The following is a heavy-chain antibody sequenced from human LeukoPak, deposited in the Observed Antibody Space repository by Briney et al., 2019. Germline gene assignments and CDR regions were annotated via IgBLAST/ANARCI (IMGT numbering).Heavy chain of an antibody. CDR1: GYKLGSHE. CDR2: ISSSGSRI. D-gene: IGHD6-19*01. J-gene: IGHJ4*02. V-gene: IGHV3-48*03. Sequence: RRLSCVVSGYKLGSHEMKRVHPEPGRRLKRVSYISSSGSRICYADSVEGRFTISRDNAKNSLYLQMNSLRAEDTAVYYCVLRGAVAAADFWSQGTLVTVSS. CDR3: VLRGAVAAADF.